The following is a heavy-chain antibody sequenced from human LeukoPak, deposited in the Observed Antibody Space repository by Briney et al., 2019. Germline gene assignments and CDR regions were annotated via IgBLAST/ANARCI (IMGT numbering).Heavy chain of an antibody. CDR1: GGSISSSNW. D-gene: IGHD6-13*01. J-gene: IGHJ4*02. CDR2: TYHSGST. Sequence: SETLSLTCAVSGGSISSSNWWSWVRQPPGKGLEWIGETYHSGSTNYNPSLKSRVTISVDKSKNQFSLKLSSVTAADTAVYYCARVLQIAAAGTCFDYWGQGTLVTVSS. CDR3: ARVLQIAAAGTCFDY. V-gene: IGHV4-4*02.